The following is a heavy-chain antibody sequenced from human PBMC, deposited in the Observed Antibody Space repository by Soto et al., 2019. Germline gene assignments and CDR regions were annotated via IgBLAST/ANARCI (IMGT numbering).Heavy chain of an antibody. J-gene: IGHJ5*02. V-gene: IGHV4-31*03. CDR1: GASISSGGYY. CDR2: VYYGGNT. D-gene: IGHD6-19*01. CDR3: ARDRSVSRYFYHL. Sequence: SETLSLTCTVSGASISSGGYYWTWIRQYPGKGLEWIGYVYYGGNTNFNPSLRSRVAMSVDRSKNQFSLDLKSVTVADTAVYYCARDRSVSRYFYHLWGPGTLVTVSS.